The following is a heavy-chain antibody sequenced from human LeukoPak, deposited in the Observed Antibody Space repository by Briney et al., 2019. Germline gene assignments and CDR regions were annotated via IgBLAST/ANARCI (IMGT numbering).Heavy chain of an antibody. V-gene: IGHV3-11*01. CDR1: GFTFRDYY. CDR2: ISGSGDTI. J-gene: IGHJ6*03. D-gene: IGHD3-3*01. CDR3: ARRTYYNFWSGYPTSYYYYYMDV. Sequence: GGSLRLSCTASGFTFRDYYMNWIRQAPGRGLEWISFISGSGDTIYYADSVKGRFTISRDNVKNSLYLQMNSLRAGDSAVHYCARRTYYNFWSGYPTSYYYYYMDVWGKGTTVTVSS.